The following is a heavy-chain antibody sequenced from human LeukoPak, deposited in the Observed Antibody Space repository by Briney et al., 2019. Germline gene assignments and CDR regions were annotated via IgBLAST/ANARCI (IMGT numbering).Heavy chain of an antibody. CDR1: GYIFTAYY. V-gene: IGHV1-2*02. CDR3: ARVRYRLAETYIDY. D-gene: IGHD3-16*01. Sequence: ASVKVSCKASGYIFTAYYIHWVRQAPGQGLEWVGWINPNSGDTNYAQKFQGRVTMTRDTSISTAYMELSRLRSDDTAVYYCARVRYRLAETYIDYWGQGTLVTVSS. CDR2: INPNSGDT. J-gene: IGHJ4*02.